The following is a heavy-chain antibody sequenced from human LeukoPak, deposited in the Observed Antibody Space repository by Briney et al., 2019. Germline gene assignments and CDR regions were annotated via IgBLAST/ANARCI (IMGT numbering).Heavy chain of an antibody. CDR2: IYYSGST. V-gene: IGHV4-59*01. CDR1: GGSISSYY. J-gene: IGHJ4*02. CDR3: ARGPRKDIVVVPAALHFDY. Sequence: SETLSLTCTVSGGSISSYYWIWIRQPPGKGLEWIGYIYYSGSTNYNPSLKSRVTISVDTSKNQFSLKLSSVTAADTAVYYCARGPRKDIVVVPAALHFDYWGQGTLVTVSS. D-gene: IGHD2-2*01.